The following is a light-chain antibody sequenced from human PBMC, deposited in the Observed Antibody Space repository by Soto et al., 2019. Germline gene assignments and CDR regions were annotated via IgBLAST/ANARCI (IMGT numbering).Light chain of an antibody. CDR3: QQYGGAPFT. Sequence: EIVLTQSPGTLSLSPGERVTLSCRASQSVTSNLLAWYQQQPGQAPRLLIYGASSRATGIPDRFSGSGSGTDFTLTISRLEPEDFAVYYCQQYGGAPFTFGPGTKVDIK. CDR1: QSVTSNL. V-gene: IGKV3-20*01. CDR2: GAS. J-gene: IGKJ3*01.